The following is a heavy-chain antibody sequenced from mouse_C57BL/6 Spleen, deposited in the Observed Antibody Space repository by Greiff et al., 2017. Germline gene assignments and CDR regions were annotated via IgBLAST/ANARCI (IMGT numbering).Heavy chain of an antibody. V-gene: IGHV14-2*01. Sequence: EVQLQQSGAELVKPGASVKLSCTASGFNINDYYMHWVKQRTEQGLEWIGWIDPEAGDTKYAPKFQGKATITADTSSNTAYLQLSSLTSEDTAVYDCGGYYPYYFDYWGQGTTLTVSS. CDR2: IDPEAGDT. J-gene: IGHJ2*01. CDR3: GGYYPYYFDY. D-gene: IGHD2-3*01. CDR1: GFNINDYY.